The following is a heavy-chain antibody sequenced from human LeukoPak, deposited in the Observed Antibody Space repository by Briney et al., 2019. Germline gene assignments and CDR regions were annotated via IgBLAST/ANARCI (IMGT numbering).Heavy chain of an antibody. CDR3: ARDWGGVGSTSCPFDY. CDR2: ISAYNGNT. V-gene: IGHV1-18*01. Sequence: GASVKVSCKASGYTFTSYGISWVRQAPGQGLEWMGWISAYNGNTNYAQKLQGRVTMTTDTSTSTAYMELRSLRSDDTAVYYRARDWGGVGSTSCPFDYWGQGTLVTVSS. CDR1: GYTFTSYG. J-gene: IGHJ4*02. D-gene: IGHD2-2*01.